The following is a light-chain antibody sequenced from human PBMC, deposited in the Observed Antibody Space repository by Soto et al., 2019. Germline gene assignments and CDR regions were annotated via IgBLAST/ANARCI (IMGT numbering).Light chain of an antibody. CDR3: QQYNSYWT. V-gene: IGKV1-5*03. CDR2: KAS. CDR1: QSISSW. J-gene: IGKJ1*01. Sequence: DIQMTQSPSTLSASVGDRVTITCRASQSISSWLAWYQQKPWKAPKLLIYKASSLESGVPSRFSGSGSRIEFTLTISSLQPDDFATYYCQQYNSYWTFGQGTKVESK.